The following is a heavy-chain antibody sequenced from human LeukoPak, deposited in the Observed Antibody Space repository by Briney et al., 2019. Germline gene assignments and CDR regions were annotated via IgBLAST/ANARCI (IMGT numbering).Heavy chain of an antibody. CDR1: GYSISSGYY. V-gene: IGHV4-38-2*01. D-gene: IGHD1-26*01. J-gene: IGHJ4*02. CDR3: ARRSSGSYYSDYFDY. CDR2: IYHSGST. Sequence: PSETLYLTCAVSGYSISSGYYWGWIRQPPGKGLEWIGSIYHSGSTYYNPSLKSRVTISVDTSKNQFSLELSSVTAADTAVYYCARRSSGSYYSDYFDYWGQGTLVTVSS.